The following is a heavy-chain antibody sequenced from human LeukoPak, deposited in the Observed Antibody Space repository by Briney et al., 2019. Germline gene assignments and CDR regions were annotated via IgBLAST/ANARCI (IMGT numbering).Heavy chain of an antibody. CDR1: GYTLTELS. CDR3: ATESGSYAPDAFDI. D-gene: IGHD1-26*01. J-gene: IGHJ3*02. Sequence: ASVKVSCKVSGYTLTELSMHWVRQAPGKGLEWMGGFDPEDGETVYAQKFQGRVTMTEDTSTDTAYMELSSLRSEDTAVYYCATESGSYAPDAFDIWGQGTMVTVSS. V-gene: IGHV1-24*01. CDR2: FDPEDGET.